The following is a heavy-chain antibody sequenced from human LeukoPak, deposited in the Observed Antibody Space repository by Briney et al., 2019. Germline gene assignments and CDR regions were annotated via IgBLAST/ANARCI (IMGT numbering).Heavy chain of an antibody. CDR1: GFTFSSYA. CDR3: AKRVSYSSGSHFDY. Sequence: SGGSLRLSCAASGFTFSSYAMSWVRQTPGRGLEWVSILGADGISTYYADSVKGRFTTSRDSSKNTLYLQMNSLRAEDSAIYYCAKRVSYSSGSHFDYWGQGTLVTVSS. V-gene: IGHV3-23*01. CDR2: LGADGIST. J-gene: IGHJ4*02. D-gene: IGHD3-10*01.